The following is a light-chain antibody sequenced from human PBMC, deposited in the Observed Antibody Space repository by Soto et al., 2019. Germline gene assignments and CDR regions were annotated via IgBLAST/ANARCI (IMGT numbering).Light chain of an antibody. Sequence: EIVLTKSPGTLSLSPGERATLSCRASQSVGRNYLAWYQQKPGQPPRLLVYHASTTAAGIPDRFSGSGSGADFTLTISTLEPEDFAVYYCHQYAFSPLTFGGGTKVEI. CDR1: QSVGRNY. CDR2: HAS. CDR3: HQYAFSPLT. J-gene: IGKJ4*02. V-gene: IGKV3-20*01.